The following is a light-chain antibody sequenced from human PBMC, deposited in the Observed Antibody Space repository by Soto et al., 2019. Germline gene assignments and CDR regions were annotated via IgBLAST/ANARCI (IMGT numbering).Light chain of an antibody. V-gene: IGKV1-12*01. Sequence: DIQMTQSPSSVSAYVGDRVTITCRASQDIRDWIAWYQQKPGKAPKLLISAASSWQSGVPSRFSGSGSGTDFSLTISSLQSEDFATYYCQQAFSFPFTFGPGTKVDIK. CDR1: QDIRDW. CDR2: AAS. CDR3: QQAFSFPFT. J-gene: IGKJ3*01.